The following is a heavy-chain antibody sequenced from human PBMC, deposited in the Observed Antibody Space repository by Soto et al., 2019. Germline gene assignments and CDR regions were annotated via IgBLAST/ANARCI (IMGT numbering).Heavy chain of an antibody. CDR1: GGSISSSSYY. Sequence: SETLSLTCTVSGGSISSSSYYWGWIRQPPGKGLEWIGSIYYSGSTYYNPSLKSRVTVSVDTSKNQFSLKLSSVTAADTAVYYCARLGVPIEEGYGMDVWRQRTTVTVSS. V-gene: IGHV4-39*01. J-gene: IGHJ6*02. D-gene: IGHD2-2*01. CDR2: IYYSGST. CDR3: ARLGVPIEEGYGMDV.